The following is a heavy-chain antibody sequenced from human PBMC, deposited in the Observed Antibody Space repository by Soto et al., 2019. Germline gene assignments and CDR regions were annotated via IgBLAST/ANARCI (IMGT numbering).Heavy chain of an antibody. CDR1: GGSFRGYY. CDR2: INHSGST. Sequence: QVQLQQWGAGLLKPSETLSLTCAVYGGSFRGYYWSWIRQPPGKGLEWIGEINHSGSTNYNPSLKSRVTISVDTSKNQFSLKLSSVTAADTAVYYCARGYCSGGSCYSGRYYFDYWGQGTLVTVSS. V-gene: IGHV4-34*01. J-gene: IGHJ4*02. D-gene: IGHD2-15*01. CDR3: ARGYCSGGSCYSGRYYFDY.